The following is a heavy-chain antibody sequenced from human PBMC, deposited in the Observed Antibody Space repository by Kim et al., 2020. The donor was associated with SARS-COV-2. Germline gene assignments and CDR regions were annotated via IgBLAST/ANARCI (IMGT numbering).Heavy chain of an antibody. Sequence: GGSLRLSCAASGFSFNSYAMDWVRQAPGKGLECVSGITGGDTKYYADSVKGRFSIYRDNSKKKVHLDVNSLRVEDTAVYYCAKDKISGDGYWYFDVWGRGTLVTVSS. D-gene: IGHD7-27*01. CDR1: GFSFNSYA. J-gene: IGHJ2*01. CDR2: ITGGDTK. CDR3: AKDKISGDGYWYFDV. V-gene: IGHV3-23*01.